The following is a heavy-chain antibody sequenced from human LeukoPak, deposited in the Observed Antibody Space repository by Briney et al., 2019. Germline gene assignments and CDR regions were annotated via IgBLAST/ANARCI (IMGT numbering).Heavy chain of an antibody. D-gene: IGHD1-26*01. V-gene: IGHV1-24*01. CDR2: FDPEDGET. CDR3: ATTVGAIPYFDY. CDR1: GYTLTELS. Sequence: ASVKVSCKVSGYTLTELSMHWVRQAPGKVLEWMGGFDPEDGETIYAQKFQGRVTMTEDTSTDTAYMELSSLRSEDTAVYYCATTVGAIPYFDYWGQGTLVTVSS. J-gene: IGHJ4*02.